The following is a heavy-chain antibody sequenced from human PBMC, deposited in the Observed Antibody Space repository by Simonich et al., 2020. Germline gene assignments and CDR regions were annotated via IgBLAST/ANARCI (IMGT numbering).Heavy chain of an antibody. CDR1: GFTFSGSA. J-gene: IGHJ4*02. CDR2: IRSKANSYAT. D-gene: IGHD3-10*01. Sequence: EVQLVESGGGLVQPGGSLTLSCAASGFTFSGSAMHWVRQASGKGLEWVGRIRSKANSYATAYAASVKGRFTISRDDSKNTAYLQMNSLKTEDTAVYYCTRFDYYGSGSYYFDYWGQGTLVTVSS. CDR3: TRFDYYGSGSYYFDY. V-gene: IGHV3-73*02.